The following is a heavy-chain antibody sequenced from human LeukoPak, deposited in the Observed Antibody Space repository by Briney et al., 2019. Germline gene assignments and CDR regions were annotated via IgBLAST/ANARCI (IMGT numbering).Heavy chain of an antibody. J-gene: IGHJ5*02. CDR2: IYTSEST. V-gene: IGHV4-4*07. CDR1: GGSISRYH. CDR3: ARGGGPYGDYLSRNWFDP. Sequence: SSETLSLTCTVSGGSISRYHGSWIRHPAGKGLECIGRIYTSESTNYNPALKSRVTMSVDTPKNQFSLKLSSVTAADTAVYYCARGGGPYGDYLSRNWFDPWGQGTLVTVSS. D-gene: IGHD4-17*01.